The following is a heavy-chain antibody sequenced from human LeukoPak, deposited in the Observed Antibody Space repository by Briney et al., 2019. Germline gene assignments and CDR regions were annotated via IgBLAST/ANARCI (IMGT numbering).Heavy chain of an antibody. D-gene: IGHD6-19*01. CDR1: GFAFSSYV. CDR3: AKDEGSDWYWSMGY. V-gene: IGHV3-23*01. CDR2: ISGSGDST. Sequence: GGSLRLSCAASGFAFSSYVMCWVRQVPGKGLEWVSAISGSGDSTYYADSVRGRFTISRDNSKNTLYLQMKSLRAEDTAVYYCAKDEGSDWYWSMGYWGQGTLVTVSS. J-gene: IGHJ4*02.